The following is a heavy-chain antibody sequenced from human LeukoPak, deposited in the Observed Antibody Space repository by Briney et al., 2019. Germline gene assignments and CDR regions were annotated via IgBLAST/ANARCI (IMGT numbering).Heavy chain of an antibody. J-gene: IGHJ5*02. Sequence: PGGSLRLSCAASGSTFSDYYMSWIRQAPGKGLEWVSYISSSGSTIYYADSVKGRFTISRDNAKNSLYLQMNSLRAEDTAVYYCARIVTDDYGGLSLNNWFDPWGQGTLVTVSS. D-gene: IGHD4-23*01. CDR3: ARIVTDDYGGLSLNNWFDP. V-gene: IGHV3-11*01. CDR2: ISSSGSTI. CDR1: GSTFSDYY.